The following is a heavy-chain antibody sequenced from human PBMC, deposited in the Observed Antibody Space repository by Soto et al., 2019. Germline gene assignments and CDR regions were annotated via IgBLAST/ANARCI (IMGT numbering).Heavy chain of an antibody. CDR3: TKSRSAMLYYLDF. V-gene: IGHV3-23*01. J-gene: IGHJ4*02. CDR1: GFTFSHYA. Sequence: EVQVLESGGGLVQPGGSLRLSCAASGFTFSHYAMNWVRQAPGKGLEWVSGISATGVKTYSADSVEGRFTMSRDNSKDTVYLEMNSLRAEATAEYSCTKSRSAMLYYLDFWGLGAPVTVSS. D-gene: IGHD3-16*02. CDR2: ISATGVKT.